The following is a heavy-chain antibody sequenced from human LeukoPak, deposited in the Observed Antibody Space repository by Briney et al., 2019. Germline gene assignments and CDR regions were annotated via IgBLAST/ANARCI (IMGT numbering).Heavy chain of an antibody. D-gene: IGHD2-21*02. CDR1: GFTFDDYA. V-gene: IGHV3-43*02. J-gene: IGHJ3*02. CDR3: ARDLTAVDI. CDR2: ISGDGGST. Sequence: GGSLRLSCAASGFTFDDYAMHWVRQAPGKGLEWVSLISGDGGSTYYVDSVKGRFTISRDNAKNSLYLQMNSLRAEDTAVYYCARDLTAVDIWGQGTMVTVSS.